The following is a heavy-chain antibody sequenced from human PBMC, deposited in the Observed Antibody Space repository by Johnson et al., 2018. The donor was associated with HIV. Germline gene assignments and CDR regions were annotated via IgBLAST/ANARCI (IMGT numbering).Heavy chain of an antibody. CDR2: ISWNGGST. CDR1: GFTFDDYG. CDR3: SSGRWYSSSTSCEKDAFDI. Sequence: VQLVESGGGLVKPGGSLRLSCAASGFTFDDYGMSWVRQTPGKGLEWVSGISWNGGSTGYANSVKGRFTISSDNANNSLYLQLHILRAEDTDVDYCSSGRWYSSSTSCEKDAFDIWGQGTMVTVSS. D-gene: IGHD2-2*01. J-gene: IGHJ3*02. V-gene: IGHV3-20*04.